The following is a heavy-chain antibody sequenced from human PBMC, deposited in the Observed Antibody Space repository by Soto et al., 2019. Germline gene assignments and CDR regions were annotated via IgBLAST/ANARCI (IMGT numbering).Heavy chain of an antibody. CDR2: IKEDGSES. CDR1: GFTFSTHW. Sequence: EVQLVESGGDLVQPGGSLRLSCAASGFTFSTHWMSWVRQAPGKGLEWVVNIKEDGSESYYADSVKGRFTISRDNAKNSLYLQMNGLRVEDTALYYCAKDVRWGQGTLVTVSS. J-gene: IGHJ4*02. V-gene: IGHV3-7*05. CDR3: AKDVR.